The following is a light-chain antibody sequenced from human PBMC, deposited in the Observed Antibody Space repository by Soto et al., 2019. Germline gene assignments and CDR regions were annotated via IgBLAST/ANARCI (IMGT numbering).Light chain of an antibody. J-gene: IGKJ2*01. CDR3: QQYYSSLT. V-gene: IGKV1-5*03. CDR1: QSIDNW. Sequence: DIQMTQSPSTLSASVGDRVTITCRASQSIDNWLAWYQQRPGKAPKLLIFKASNLERGVPSRFSGGGSGTEFTLTISSLQPEDVAVYYCQQYYSSLTFGQGTKLEIK. CDR2: KAS.